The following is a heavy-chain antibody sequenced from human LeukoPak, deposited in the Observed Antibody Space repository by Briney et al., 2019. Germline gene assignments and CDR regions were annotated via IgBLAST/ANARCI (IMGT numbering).Heavy chain of an antibody. J-gene: IGHJ6*03. Sequence: GGSLRLSCAASGFTFSSYAMSWVRQAPGKGLEWVAFIQFDGSNKYYADSVKGRFTISRDNSKNTLCLQMNSLRAEDTAVYYCASGKGQWNDYYMDVWGKGTTVTVSS. CDR1: GFTFSSYA. V-gene: IGHV3-30*02. CDR3: ASGKGQWNDYYMDV. D-gene: IGHD1-1*01. CDR2: IQFDGSNK.